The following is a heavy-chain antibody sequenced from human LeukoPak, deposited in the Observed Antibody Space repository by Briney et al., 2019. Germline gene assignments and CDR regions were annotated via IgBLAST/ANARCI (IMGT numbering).Heavy chain of an antibody. V-gene: IGHV4-39*07. D-gene: IGHD3-16*01. Sequence: SETLSLTCTVSGGSISSSSYYWGWIRQPPGKGLEWIGSIYYSGSTYYNPSLKSRVTISVDTSKNQFSLKLSSVTAADTAVYYWGEGPNPGGGDYFDYWGQGTLVTVSS. CDR3: GEGPNPGGGDYFDY. CDR1: GGSISSSSYY. J-gene: IGHJ4*02. CDR2: IYYSGST.